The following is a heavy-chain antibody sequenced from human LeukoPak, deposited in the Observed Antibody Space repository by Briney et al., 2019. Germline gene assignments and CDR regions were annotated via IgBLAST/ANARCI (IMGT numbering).Heavy chain of an antibody. V-gene: IGHV3-64*01. D-gene: IGHD5-24*01. J-gene: IGHJ4*02. Sequence: GGSLRLSCAASGFAFNNYAMHWVRQAPGKGLEYVSAISSNGGSTYYANSVKGRFTISRDNSKNTLYLQMGSLRAEDMAVYYCARSEGGRWLQLGYWGQGTLVTVSS. CDR1: GFAFNNYA. CDR2: ISSNGGST. CDR3: ARSEGGRWLQLGY.